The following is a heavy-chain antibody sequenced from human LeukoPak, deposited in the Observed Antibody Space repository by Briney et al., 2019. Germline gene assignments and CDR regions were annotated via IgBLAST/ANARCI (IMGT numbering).Heavy chain of an antibody. J-gene: IGHJ5*02. CDR1: GYTFTSYD. V-gene: IGHV1-8*03. CDR3: ARSYCSGGSCSNWFDP. Sequence: SVKVSCKASGYTFTSYDINWVRQATGQGLEWMGWMNPNSGDTGYAQKFQGRVTITRNTSISTAYMELSSLRSEDTAVYYCARSYCSGGSCSNWFDPWGQGTLVTVSS. D-gene: IGHD2-15*01. CDR2: MNPNSGDT.